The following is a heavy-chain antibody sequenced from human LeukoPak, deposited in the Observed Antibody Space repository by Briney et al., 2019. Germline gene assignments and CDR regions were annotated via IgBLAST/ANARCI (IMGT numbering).Heavy chain of an antibody. CDR2: ISAYNGNT. V-gene: IGHV1-18*01. Sequence: GASVKVSCKASGYTFTSYGISWVRQAPGQGLEWMGWISAYNGNTNYAQKLQGRVTMTTDTSTSTAYMELRSLRPDDTAVYYCARDPRNYDYVWGSKGWFDPWGQGTLVTVSS. CDR1: GYTFTSYG. J-gene: IGHJ5*02. CDR3: ARDPRNYDYVWGSKGWFDP. D-gene: IGHD3-16*01.